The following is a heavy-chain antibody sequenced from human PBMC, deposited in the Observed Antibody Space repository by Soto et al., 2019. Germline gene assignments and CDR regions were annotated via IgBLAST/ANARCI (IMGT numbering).Heavy chain of an antibody. D-gene: IGHD3-16*02. Sequence: QVQLVQSGAEVKKPGASVKVSCKASGYTFTSYGISWVRQAPGQGLEWMGWISAYNGNTNYAQKLQGRVTMTTDTSTSTAYMELRSLRSDDTAVYYCARDRYDYIWGSYPPPFDYWGQGTLVTVSS. CDR3: ARDRYDYIWGSYPPPFDY. CDR2: ISAYNGNT. CDR1: GYTFTSYG. J-gene: IGHJ4*02. V-gene: IGHV1-18*01.